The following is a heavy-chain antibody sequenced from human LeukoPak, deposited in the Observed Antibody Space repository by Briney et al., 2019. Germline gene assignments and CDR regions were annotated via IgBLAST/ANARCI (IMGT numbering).Heavy chain of an antibody. CDR3: ASKRSGWIFDY. D-gene: IGHD6-19*01. CDR2: INHSGST. Sequence: SSETLSLTCAVYGGSCSGYYWSWIRQPPGKGLEWIGEINHSGSTNYNPSLKSRVTISVDTSKNQFSLKLSSVTAADTAVYYCASKRSGWIFDYWGQGTLVTVSS. V-gene: IGHV4-34*01. CDR1: GGSCSGYY. J-gene: IGHJ4*02.